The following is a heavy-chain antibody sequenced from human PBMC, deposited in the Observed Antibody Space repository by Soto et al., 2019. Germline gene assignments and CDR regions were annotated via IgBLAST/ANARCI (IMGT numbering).Heavy chain of an antibody. CDR2: IYPGDSDT. Sequence: GESLKISCKGSGYSFTSYWIGWVRQMPGKGLEWMGIIYPGDSDTRYSPSFQGQVTISADKSISTAYLQMNSLRAEDTAIYYCTKGGYAAGWYYFDYWGQGTLVTSPQ. J-gene: IGHJ4*02. CDR1: GYSFTSYW. V-gene: IGHV5-51*01. CDR3: TKGGYAAGWYYFDY. D-gene: IGHD6-19*01.